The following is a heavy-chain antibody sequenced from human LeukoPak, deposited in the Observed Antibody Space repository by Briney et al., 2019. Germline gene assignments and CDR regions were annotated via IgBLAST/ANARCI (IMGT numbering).Heavy chain of an antibody. CDR2: IGSDSNTI. CDR1: GFTFSSYS. V-gene: IGHV3-48*01. CDR3: TSGGGYCSSTRCF. D-gene: IGHD2-2*01. J-gene: IGHJ4*02. Sequence: PGGSLRLSCAASGFTFSSYSMNWVRQVPGKGLEWVSYIGSDSNTIYYADSVEGRFTISRDNAKNSLYLQMSSLRSEDTAVYYCTSGGGYCSSTRCFWGQGTLVTVSS.